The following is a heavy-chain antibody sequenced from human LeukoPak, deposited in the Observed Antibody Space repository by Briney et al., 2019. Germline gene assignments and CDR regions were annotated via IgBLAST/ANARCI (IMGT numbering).Heavy chain of an antibody. Sequence: GGSLRLSCAASGFTFSTYAIHWVRQAPGKGLEWVAVIWYDGSEQYYADSVKGRFTISRDNPKNTLYLQMNNLRAGDTAVYFCAKRGVVIRVILVGFHKEAYYFDSWGQGALVTVSS. CDR3: AKRGVVIRVILVGFHKEAYYFDS. CDR1: GFTFSTYA. V-gene: IGHV3-33*06. D-gene: IGHD3-22*01. J-gene: IGHJ4*02. CDR2: IWYDGSEQ.